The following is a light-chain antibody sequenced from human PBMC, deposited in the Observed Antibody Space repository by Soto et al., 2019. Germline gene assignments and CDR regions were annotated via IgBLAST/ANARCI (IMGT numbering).Light chain of an antibody. Sequence: DIVMTQSPDSLAVSLGERATINCKSSQSVLYSSNNENYLAWYQQKPGQPPKLLIYWASTRESGVPDRFSGSGSGTDFTLTISSLQAEDVAVYYCQQHYSTPRTFGQGTKLEIK. CDR1: QSVLYSSNNENY. CDR3: QQHYSTPRT. CDR2: WAS. J-gene: IGKJ2*01. V-gene: IGKV4-1*01.